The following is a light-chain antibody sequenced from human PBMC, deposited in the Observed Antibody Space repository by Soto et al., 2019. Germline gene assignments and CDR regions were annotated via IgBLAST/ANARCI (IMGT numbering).Light chain of an antibody. J-gene: IGKJ1*01. CDR1: QSISSW. V-gene: IGKV1-5*03. CDR3: QQYSPWT. Sequence: DIQMTQSPSTLSASVGDRVTITCRASQSISSWLAWYQQKPGKAPKLLIYKASSLESGVPPRFSGSGSGTEFTLTISSLQPDDFATYYCQQYSPWTFGQGTKVEIK. CDR2: KAS.